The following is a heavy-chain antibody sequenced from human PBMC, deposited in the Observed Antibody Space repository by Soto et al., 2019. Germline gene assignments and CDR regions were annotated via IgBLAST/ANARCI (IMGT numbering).Heavy chain of an antibody. CDR2: IYYSGST. CDR3: ATSQKGYNWNYFDH. V-gene: IGHV4-30-4*01. CDR1: GGSISSGDYY. Sequence: PSETLSLTCTVSGGSISSGDYYWSWIRQPPGKGLEWTGYIYYSGSTSYNPSLESRVSVSVDTSKSQFSLKLSAVTAADTAVYYCATSQKGYNWNYFDHWGQGALVTVSS. D-gene: IGHD1-20*01. J-gene: IGHJ4*02.